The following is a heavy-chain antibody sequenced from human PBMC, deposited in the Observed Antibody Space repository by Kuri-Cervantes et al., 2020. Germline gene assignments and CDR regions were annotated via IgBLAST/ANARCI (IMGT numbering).Heavy chain of an antibody. Sequence: AETLSPTCTVSGGSISSSNYFGGWIRQPTGKGLEWIGSIYYSGTTYYKRSLRSRVTISVDTSKNQFSLKLSSVTAADTAVYYCAIPDMLHCSGGSCYTESFDIWGQGTMVTVSS. CDR2: IYYSGTT. J-gene: IGHJ3*02. V-gene: IGHV4-39*07. CDR1: GGSISSSNYF. CDR3: AIPDMLHCSGGSCYTESFDI. D-gene: IGHD2-15*01.